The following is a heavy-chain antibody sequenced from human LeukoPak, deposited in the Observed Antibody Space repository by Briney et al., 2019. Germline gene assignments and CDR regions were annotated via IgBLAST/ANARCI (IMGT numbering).Heavy chain of an antibody. Sequence: SETLSLTCTISGASISSGSYYYYWIRQPAGKGLEWIGHIYTSGSTSYNPSLKSRVTISLDTSNQFSLRLSSVTAADTALYHCARAQSLRYFDWSNDDAFDIWGQGTMVSVSS. V-gene: IGHV4-61*09. CDR1: GASISSGSYY. CDR3: ARAQSLRYFDWSNDDAFDI. CDR2: IYTSGST. J-gene: IGHJ3*02. D-gene: IGHD3-9*01.